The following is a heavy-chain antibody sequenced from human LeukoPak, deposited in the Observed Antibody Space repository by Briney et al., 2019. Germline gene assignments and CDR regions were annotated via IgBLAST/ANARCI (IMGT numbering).Heavy chain of an antibody. J-gene: IGHJ4*02. Sequence: ATVKVSCKASGYTFTGYYMHWVRQAPGQGLEWMGWINPNSGGTNYAQKFQGRVTMTRDTSISTAYMELSRLRSDDTAVYYCARVLPKYYYDSSGYSPVDYWGQGTLVTVSS. CDR1: GYTFTGYY. D-gene: IGHD3-22*01. CDR3: ARVLPKYYYDSSGYSPVDY. V-gene: IGHV1-2*02. CDR2: INPNSGGT.